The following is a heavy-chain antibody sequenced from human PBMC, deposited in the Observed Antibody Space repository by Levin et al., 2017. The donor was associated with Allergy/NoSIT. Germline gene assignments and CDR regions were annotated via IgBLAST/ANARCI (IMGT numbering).Heavy chain of an antibody. CDR1: GYTFTSYD. J-gene: IGHJ4*02. CDR3: ARAFMYRRDTGVPRAGREGGY. CDR2: MNPNSGNT. Sequence: ASVKVSCKASGYTFTSYDINWVRQATGQGLEWMGWMNPNSGNTGYAQKFQGRVTMTRNTSTSTTYMELSSLRSEDTAVYYCARAFMYRRDTGVPRAGREGGYWGQGTLVTVSS. V-gene: IGHV1-8*01. D-gene: IGHD6-19*01.